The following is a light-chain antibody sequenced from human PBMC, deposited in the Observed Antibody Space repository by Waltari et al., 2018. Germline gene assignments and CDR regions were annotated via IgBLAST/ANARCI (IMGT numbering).Light chain of an antibody. Sequence: FILTQSHSVSASPGRTVTISCSGSGGSFATNYVQWYQQRPGSAPTTVIYADNQRPSGVPDRFSGSVDSSSNSASLTISGLQTEDEADYYCQSYDGDRSWVFGGGTKLTVL. CDR3: QSYDGDRSWV. V-gene: IGLV6-57*02. CDR2: ADN. CDR1: GGSFATNY. J-gene: IGLJ3*02.